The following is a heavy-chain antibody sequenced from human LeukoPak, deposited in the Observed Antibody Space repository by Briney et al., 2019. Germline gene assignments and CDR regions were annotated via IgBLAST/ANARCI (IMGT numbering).Heavy chain of an antibody. D-gene: IGHD3-10*01. CDR1: GYTFTSYD. J-gene: IGHJ4*02. CDR2: MNPNSGNT. CDR3: ASDYYGSGSYLD. V-gene: IGHV1-8*01. Sequence: GASVTVSCKASGYTFTSYDINWVRQATGQGLEWMGWMNPNSGNTGYAQKFQGRVTMTRNTSISTAYMELSSLRSEGTAVCYCASDYYGSGSYLDWGQGTLVTVSS.